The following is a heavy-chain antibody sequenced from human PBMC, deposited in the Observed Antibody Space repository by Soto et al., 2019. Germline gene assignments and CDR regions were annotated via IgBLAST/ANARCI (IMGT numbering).Heavy chain of an antibody. CDR2: TYYRSKWYN. V-gene: IGHV6-1*01. J-gene: IGHJ5*02. D-gene: IGHD2-15*01. CDR1: GDRVSSNSAA. CDR3: SRGRRSLGYCIGGSCPNWIDL. Sequence: SQTLSLTCAISGDRVSSNSAAWNWIRQSPSGGLEWLGRTYYRSKWYNDYAVSVESRITINPDTSKNQFSLQQNSVTPEDTAVYYCSRGRRSLGYCIGGSCPNWIDLWGQGTLVTVSS.